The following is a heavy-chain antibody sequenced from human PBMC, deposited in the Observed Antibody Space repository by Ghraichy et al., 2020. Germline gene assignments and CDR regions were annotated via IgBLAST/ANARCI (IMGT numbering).Heavy chain of an antibody. J-gene: IGHJ4*02. V-gene: IGHV3-21*01. Sequence: GGSLRLSCAASGFTFTAYTMNWVRQAPGKGLEWVSSIGSGRSFMYYADSVRGRFTIFRDDTKKSLYLQMNGLRVEDTAVYYCATTQTGTTSGASDSWGQGTLVTVSS. CDR2: IGSGRSFM. D-gene: IGHD1-1*01. CDR1: GFTFTAYT. CDR3: ATTQTGTTSGASDS.